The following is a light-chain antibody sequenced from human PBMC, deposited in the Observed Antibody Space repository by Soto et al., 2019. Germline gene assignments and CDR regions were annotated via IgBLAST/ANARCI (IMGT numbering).Light chain of an antibody. CDR3: QPSYTRT. J-gene: IGKJ1*01. Sequence: DIQLTQSPSSLSASVGDRVSISCRASQSISNYLNWYQQKPGKAPKVLIFAASELQSGVPSRFSGSGSGTDFTLAISSLQPDAFATYYCQPSYTRTCGQGASVEL. V-gene: IGKV1-39*01. CDR1: QSISNY. CDR2: AAS.